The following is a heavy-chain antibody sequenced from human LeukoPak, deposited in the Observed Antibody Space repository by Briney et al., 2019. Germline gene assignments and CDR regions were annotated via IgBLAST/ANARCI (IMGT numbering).Heavy chain of an antibody. CDR1: GLTFSSYA. Sequence: GGSLRLSCAASGLTFSSYAMHWVRQAPGKGLEYVSAISSNGGSTYYANSVKGRFTISRDNSKNTLYIQMVSLRAEDMAVYYCARDGRHSSSWYSYYYYYMDVWGKGTTVTISS. CDR3: ARDGRHSSSWYSYYYYYMDV. V-gene: IGHV3-64*01. D-gene: IGHD6-13*01. J-gene: IGHJ6*03. CDR2: ISSNGGST.